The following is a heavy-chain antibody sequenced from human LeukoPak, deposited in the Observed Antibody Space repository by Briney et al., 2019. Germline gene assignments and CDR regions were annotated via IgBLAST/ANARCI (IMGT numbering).Heavy chain of an antibody. J-gene: IGHJ4*02. CDR3: AREGGRRWLQQGYFDY. D-gene: IGHD5-24*01. CDR2: IYYSGST. V-gene: IGHV4-59*01. Sequence: PSETLSLTCTVSGGSISSYYWSWIRQPPGKGLEWIGYIYYSGSTNYNPSLKSRVTISVDTSKNQFSLKLSSVTAADTAVYYCAREGGRRWLQQGYFDYWGQGTLVTVSS. CDR1: GGSISSYY.